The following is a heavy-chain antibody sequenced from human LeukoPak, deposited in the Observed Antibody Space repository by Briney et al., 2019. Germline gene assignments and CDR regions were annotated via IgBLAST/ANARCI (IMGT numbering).Heavy chain of an antibody. CDR1: GGSISSGSYD. Sequence: SETLSLTCTVSGGSISSGSYDWGWIRQPAGKGLEWIGRIYTSGSNNYNPSLKSRVTISVDTSKNQFSLRLSSVTAADTAVYYCARCWSGYYDYWGQGTLVTVSS. D-gene: IGHD3-3*01. J-gene: IGHJ4*02. CDR3: ARCWSGYYDY. CDR2: IYTSGSN. V-gene: IGHV4-61*02.